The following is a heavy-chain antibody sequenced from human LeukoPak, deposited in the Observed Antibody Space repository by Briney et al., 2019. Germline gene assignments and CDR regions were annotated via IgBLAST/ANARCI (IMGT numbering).Heavy chain of an antibody. Sequence: GGSLRLSCAASGFTFSSYAMSWVRQAPGKGLEWVANIKEDGSEKYYVDSLKGRFTISRDNAKNSLYLQMNSLRAEDTAVYYCARVKLRGGLSSDWGQGTLVTVSS. J-gene: IGHJ4*02. D-gene: IGHD3-22*01. V-gene: IGHV3-7*04. CDR1: GFTFSSYA. CDR2: IKEDGSEK. CDR3: ARVKLRGGLSSD.